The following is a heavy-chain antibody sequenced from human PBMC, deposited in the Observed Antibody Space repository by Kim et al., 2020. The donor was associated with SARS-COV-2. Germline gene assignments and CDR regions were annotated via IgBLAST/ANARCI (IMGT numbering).Heavy chain of an antibody. CDR3: AKGNSGLVGATLCYFDY. CDR1: GFTFSSYG. CDR2: ISDDGNNK. Sequence: GRSLRLSCAASGFTFSSYGIHWVRQAPGKGLEWVAVISDDGNNKYYADSVKGRFTISRDNSKNTLYLQMNSLRTEDTAVYYCAKGNSGLVGATLCYFDYWCQGTLVTVSS. D-gene: IGHD1-26*01. J-gene: IGHJ4*02. V-gene: IGHV3-30*18.